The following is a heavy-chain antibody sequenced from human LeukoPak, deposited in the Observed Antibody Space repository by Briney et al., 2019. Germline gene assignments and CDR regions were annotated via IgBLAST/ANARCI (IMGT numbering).Heavy chain of an antibody. J-gene: IGHJ4*02. Sequence: GGSLRLSCAASGFTFSNYAMTWVRQAPGKGLEWVSAISGSGGSTYYADSVKGRFTISRDNSKNTVYLQMNSLRAEDTAVYYCAKFTIFGVVALGYFDYWGQGTLVTVSS. V-gene: IGHV3-23*01. D-gene: IGHD3-3*01. CDR2: ISGSGGST. CDR1: GFTFSNYA. CDR3: AKFTIFGVVALGYFDY.